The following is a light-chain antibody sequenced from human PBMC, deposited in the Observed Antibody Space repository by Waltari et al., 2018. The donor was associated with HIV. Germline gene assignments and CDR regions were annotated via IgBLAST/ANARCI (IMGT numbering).Light chain of an antibody. CDR3: SSYTSSSVLNWV. V-gene: IGLV2-14*01. CDR1: SSDVGGYNY. J-gene: IGLJ3*02. CDR2: EVS. Sequence: QSALTQPASVSGSPGQSITISCTGTSSDVGGYNYVSWYQHHPGKAPKLMIYEVSNRPSGVSNRFSGAKSGNTASLTISWLQAEDEADYYCSSYTSSSVLNWVFGGGTKLSVL.